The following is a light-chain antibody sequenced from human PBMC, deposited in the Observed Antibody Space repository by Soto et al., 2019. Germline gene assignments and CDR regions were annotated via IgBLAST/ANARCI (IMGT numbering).Light chain of an antibody. CDR2: EVS. CDR1: SSDVGGYNY. V-gene: IGLV2-8*01. Sequence: QSALTQPPSASGSPGQSVTISCTGTSSDVGGYNYVSWYQQHPGKAPKLMINEVSRRPSGVPDRFSGSKSGNTAPLTVSGLQAEDEADYYCSSYAGSNNVIFGGGTKLTVL. CDR3: SSYAGSNNVI. J-gene: IGLJ2*01.